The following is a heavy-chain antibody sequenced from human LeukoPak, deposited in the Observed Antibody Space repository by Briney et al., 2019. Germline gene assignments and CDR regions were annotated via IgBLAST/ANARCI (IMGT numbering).Heavy chain of an antibody. J-gene: IGHJ6*03. CDR2: MNPNSGNT. CDR1: GYTFTSHD. V-gene: IGHV1-8*01. CDR3: VAGTAMVQNYYYYMDV. D-gene: IGHD5-18*01. Sequence: RASVKVSCKASGYTFTSHDINWVRQATGQGLEWMGWMNPNSGNTGYAQKFQGRVTMTRNTSISTAYMELSSLRSEDTAVYYCVAGTAMVQNYYYYMDVWGKGTTVTVSS.